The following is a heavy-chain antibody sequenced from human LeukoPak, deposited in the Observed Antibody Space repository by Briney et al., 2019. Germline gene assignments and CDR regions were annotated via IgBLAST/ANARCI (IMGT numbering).Heavy chain of an antibody. CDR3: VRDLYYRFDF. Sequence: GGSLRLSCAASGFTFDDYGMSWVRRAPGKGLEWVSGINWNGGSTGYADSVKGRFTISRDNAKNTLYLQMNSLRAEDTAVYYCVRDLYYRFDFWGQGTLVTVSS. V-gene: IGHV3-20*04. CDR2: INWNGGST. J-gene: IGHJ4*02. CDR1: GFTFDDYG. D-gene: IGHD3-22*01.